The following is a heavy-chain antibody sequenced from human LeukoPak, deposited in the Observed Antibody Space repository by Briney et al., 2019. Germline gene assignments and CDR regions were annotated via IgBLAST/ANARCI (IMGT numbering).Heavy chain of an antibody. CDR2: ISYDGSNK. D-gene: IGHD6-19*01. V-gene: IGHV3-30*18. Sequence: QPGRSLRPSCAASGFTFSSYGMHWVRQAPGKGLEWVAVISYDGSNKYYADSVKGRFTISRDNSKNTLYLQMNSLRAEDTAVYYCAKDLNSGGYDPSSGWYLALSGMDVWGQGTTVTVSS. CDR1: GFTFSSYG. J-gene: IGHJ6*02. CDR3: AKDLNSGGYDPSSGWYLALSGMDV.